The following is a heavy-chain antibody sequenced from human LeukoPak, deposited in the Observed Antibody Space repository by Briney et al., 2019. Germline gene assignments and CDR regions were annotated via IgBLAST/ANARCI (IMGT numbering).Heavy chain of an antibody. CDR2: MYPNSGNT. J-gene: IGHJ6*02. V-gene: IGHV1-8*01. CDR1: GYTFTSYD. D-gene: IGHD6-19*01. CDR3: ARAFYSSGWYKDYGMDV. Sequence: ASVKVSCKASGYTFTSYDINWVRQATGQGLEWMGWMYPNSGNTGYAQKFQGRATMTRNTSISTAYMELSSLRSEDTAVYYCARAFYSSGWYKDYGMDVWGQGTTVTVSS.